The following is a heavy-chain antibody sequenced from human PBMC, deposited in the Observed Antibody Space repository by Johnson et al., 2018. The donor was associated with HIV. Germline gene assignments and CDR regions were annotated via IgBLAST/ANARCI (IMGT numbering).Heavy chain of an antibody. Sequence: QVQLVESGGGVVQPGRSLRLSCAASGFTFSSYAMDWVRQAPGKGLEWVAVISYDGSNKYYADSVKGRFTISRDNSKNTLYLQMNSLRAEDTAVYYCAKAFSTFHDAFDIWGQGTMVTVSS. V-gene: IGHV3-30*14. CDR3: AKAFSTFHDAFDI. CDR1: GFTFSSYA. D-gene: IGHD2/OR15-2a*01. CDR2: ISYDGSNK. J-gene: IGHJ3*02.